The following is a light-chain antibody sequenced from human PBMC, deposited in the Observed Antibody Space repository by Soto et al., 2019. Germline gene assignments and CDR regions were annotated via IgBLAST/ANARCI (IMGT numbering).Light chain of an antibody. J-gene: IGLJ2*01. CDR3: SSYTTSTTRII. V-gene: IGLV2-14*01. CDR1: SSDVGGYNH. CDR2: EVS. Sequence: QSALTQPASVSGSPGQSITISCTGSSSDVGGYNHVSWYQQHPGKAPKLMIYEVSNRLSGVSNRFSGSKSGNTASLTISGLQAEDEADYYCSSYTTSTTRIIFGGGTKLTVL.